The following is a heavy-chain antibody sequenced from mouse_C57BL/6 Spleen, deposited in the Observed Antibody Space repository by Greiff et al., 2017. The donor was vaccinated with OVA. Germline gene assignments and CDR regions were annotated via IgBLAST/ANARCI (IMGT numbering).Heavy chain of an antibody. D-gene: IGHD1-1*02. V-gene: IGHV3-6*01. Sequence: EVKLQESGPGLVKPSQSLSLTCSVTGYSITSGYYWNWIRQFPGNKLEWMGYISYDGSNNYNPSLKNRISITRDTSKNQFFLKLNSVTTEDTATYYCARGGGNPYYAMGYWGQGTSVTVSS. CDR1: GYSITSGYY. CDR3: ARGGGNPYYAMGY. CDR2: ISYDGSN. J-gene: IGHJ4*01.